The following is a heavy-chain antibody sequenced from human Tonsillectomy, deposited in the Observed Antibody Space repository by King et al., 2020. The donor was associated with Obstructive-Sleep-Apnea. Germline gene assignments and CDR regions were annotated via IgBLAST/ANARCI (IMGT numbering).Heavy chain of an antibody. CDR2: INSDGSST. CDR3: ARDYFMGGDNSGYWKN. D-gene: IGHD3-22*01. V-gene: IGHV3-74*01. Sequence: VQLVESGGGLAQPGGSLRLSCAASGFTFSSYWMYWVRQAPGNGLVWVSRINSDGSSTNFAESVKGRFTIFRDNAKNTLYLQMNSLRAEDTAVYYCARDYFMGGDNSGYWKNWGQGTLVTVSS. J-gene: IGHJ4*02. CDR1: GFTFSSYW.